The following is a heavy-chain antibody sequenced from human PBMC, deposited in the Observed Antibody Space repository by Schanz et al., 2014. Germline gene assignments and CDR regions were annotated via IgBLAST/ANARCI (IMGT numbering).Heavy chain of an antibody. D-gene: IGHD6-6*01. CDR2: ISGSGGDT. V-gene: IGHV3-23*01. J-gene: IGHJ6*02. Sequence: EVQLLESGGGLVQPGGSLRLSCAASGFTFSSYAMSWVRQAPGKGLEWVSAISGSGGDTYYADSVKGRFTISRDNSKNTLYLQMNSLRGEDTAVYFCAKGRGGTSSEGLDQYYGMDVWGQGTTVTVSS. CDR3: AKGRGGTSSEGLDQYYGMDV. CDR1: GFTFSSYA.